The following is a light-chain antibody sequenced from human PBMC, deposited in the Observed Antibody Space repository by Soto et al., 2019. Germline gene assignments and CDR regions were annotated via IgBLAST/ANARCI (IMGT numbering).Light chain of an antibody. J-gene: IGKJ5*01. CDR2: DGS. V-gene: IGKV2D-29*01. Sequence: VLTQTPLSLSVTPGQPASMSCQSSQSLLYSDGKTYLYWYLQRPGQPPQLLIYDGSNRFSGVPDRFSGSGSGTDFTLEISRVEAGDVGVYYCMQRSHVPITFGQGTRLEIK. CDR1: QSLLYSDGKTY. CDR3: MQRSHVPIT.